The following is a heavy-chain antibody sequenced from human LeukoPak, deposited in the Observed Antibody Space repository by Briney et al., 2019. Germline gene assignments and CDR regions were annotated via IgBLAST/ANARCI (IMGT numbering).Heavy chain of an antibody. D-gene: IGHD1-26*01. CDR2: IGGSGGST. CDR3: AKRGAEVGTTIAPGDY. Sequence: PGGSLRLSCAASGFTFSSYAMSWVRQAPGKGLEWVSAIGGSGGSTHYADSVKGRFTISRDSSKNTLYLQMNSLRAEDTAVHYCAKRGAEVGTTIAPGDYWGQGSLVTVSS. CDR1: GFTFSSYA. V-gene: IGHV3-23*01. J-gene: IGHJ4*02.